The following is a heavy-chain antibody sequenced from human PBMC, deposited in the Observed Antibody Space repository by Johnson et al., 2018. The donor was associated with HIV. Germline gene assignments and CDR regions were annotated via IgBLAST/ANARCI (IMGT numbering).Heavy chain of an antibody. CDR2: INWNGGNT. V-gene: IGHV3-20*04. Sequence: VQLVESGGGVVRPGGSLRLSCAPSGFTFDDYGMSWVRQAPGKGLEWVSGINWNGGNTSYADSVKGRFSTSRDNAKNSLYLQMNSLRAEDTALYYCAKDGYSYVFDAFDIWGQGTMVTVSS. CDR1: GFTFDDYG. CDR3: AKDGYSYVFDAFDI. J-gene: IGHJ3*02. D-gene: IGHD5-18*01.